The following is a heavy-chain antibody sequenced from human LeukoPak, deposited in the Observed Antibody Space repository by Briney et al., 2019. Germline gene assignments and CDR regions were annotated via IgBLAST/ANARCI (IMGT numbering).Heavy chain of an antibody. D-gene: IGHD3-22*01. CDR2: IYYSGNP. CDR3: ASQLDDYYDSTGYYTGFIDY. Sequence: SETLSLTCTVSGDSISSNSYYWGWLRQPPGKGLEWVGSIYYSGNPFHNPSLKSRFTISVHPSKTQFSLLLDSVTAADTAVYYCASQLDDYYDSTGYYTGFIDYWGPGTLVTVSS. V-gene: IGHV4-39*01. CDR1: GDSISSNSYY. J-gene: IGHJ4*02.